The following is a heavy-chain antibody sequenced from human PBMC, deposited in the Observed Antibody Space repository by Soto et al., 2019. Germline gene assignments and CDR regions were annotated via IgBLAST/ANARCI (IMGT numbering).Heavy chain of an antibody. J-gene: IGHJ5*02. D-gene: IGHD4-17*01. V-gene: IGHV4-31*01. CDR3: ARPNYGDYGAQPHH. Sequence: QVQLQVSGPGLVKPAQTLSLTCTVSGGSINYGAYYWNWGRHHPQKGLEWIGYIRYSGNTYYNPSLKIQLILSVDTCKNQFSLMLSSVTAADTAVYYCARPNYGDYGAQPHHWCQGTPVTVSS. CDR1: GGSINYGAYY. CDR2: IRYSGNT.